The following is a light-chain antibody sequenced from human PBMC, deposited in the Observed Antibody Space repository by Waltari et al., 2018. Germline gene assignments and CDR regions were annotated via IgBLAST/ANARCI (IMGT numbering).Light chain of an antibody. CDR1: QSISRY. J-gene: IGKJ1*01. V-gene: IGKV1-39*01. CDR3: QQNYNMPWT. Sequence: DIQMTQSPSSLSASVGDRVTITCRASQSISRYVNWYQQKPGRAPKLLIYAASSLQSGVPSRFSCSGSGTDFTLTISSLQPEDFATYYCQQNYNMPWTFGRGTKVEVK. CDR2: AAS.